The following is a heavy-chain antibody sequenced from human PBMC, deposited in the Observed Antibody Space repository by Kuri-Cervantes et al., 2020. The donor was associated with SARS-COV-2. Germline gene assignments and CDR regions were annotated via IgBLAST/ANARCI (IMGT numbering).Heavy chain of an antibody. CDR2: IYWNDDK. Sequence: LRLSCTVSGGSISSSSYYWGWIRQPPGKALEWLALIYWNDDKRYSPSLKSRLTITKDTSKNQVVLTMTNMDPVDTATYYCAHTEVSITGTRIFNYWGQGTLVTVSS. V-gene: IGHV2-5*01. D-gene: IGHD1-7*01. CDR1: GGSISSSSYY. J-gene: IGHJ4*02. CDR3: AHTEVSITGTRIFNY.